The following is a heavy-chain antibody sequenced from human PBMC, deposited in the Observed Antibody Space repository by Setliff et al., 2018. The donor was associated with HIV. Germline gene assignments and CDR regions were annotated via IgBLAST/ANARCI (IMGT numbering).Heavy chain of an antibody. CDR3: ARAAAGNTGPFDL. J-gene: IGHJ4*02. Sequence: SETLSLTCAVYGGSFSGYYWSWIRQPPGKGLEWIGEINHSGSTNYNPSLKSRVTISVDTSKNQFSLKLSSVTAADTAVYYCARAAAGNTGPFDLWGQGSPVTVSS. CDR2: INHSGST. CDR1: GGSFSGYY. V-gene: IGHV4-34*01. D-gene: IGHD4-17*01.